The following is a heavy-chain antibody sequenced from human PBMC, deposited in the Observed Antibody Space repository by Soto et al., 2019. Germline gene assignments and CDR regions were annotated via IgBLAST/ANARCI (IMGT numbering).Heavy chain of an antibody. CDR2: ISGYNGNK. CDR1: GYTFTSYG. V-gene: IGHV1-18*01. Sequence: HVQLVQSGAEVKKPGASVKVSCKASGYTFTSYGISWVRQAPGQGVEWMGWISGYNGNKKYAQKLQARVTMTTDTSTSTAYIELRSLRSDDTSVYYCARDPEILDYWGQGTLVTVSS. J-gene: IGHJ4*02. CDR3: ARDPEILDY.